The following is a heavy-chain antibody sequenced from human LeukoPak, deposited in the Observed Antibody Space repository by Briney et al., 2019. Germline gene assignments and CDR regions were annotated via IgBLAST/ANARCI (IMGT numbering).Heavy chain of an antibody. CDR1: GFTFSSYG. J-gene: IGHJ6*03. V-gene: IGHV3-23*01. CDR2: ISGSGGST. D-gene: IGHD2-8*01. Sequence: GGSLRLSCAASGFTFSSYGMSWVRQAPGKGLEWVSAISGSGGSTYYADSVKGRFTISRDNSKNILYLQMNSLRAEDTAVYYCAKDRCSNGIGCYYYYMDVWGKGTTVTISS. CDR3: AKDRCSNGIGCYYYYMDV.